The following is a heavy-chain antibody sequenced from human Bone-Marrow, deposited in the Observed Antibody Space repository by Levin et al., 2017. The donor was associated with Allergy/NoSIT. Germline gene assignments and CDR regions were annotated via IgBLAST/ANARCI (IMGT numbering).Heavy chain of an antibody. D-gene: IGHD6-6*01. CDR2: IWYDGSNK. CDR1: GFTFSSYG. V-gene: IGHV3-33*01. J-gene: IGHJ3*02. CDR3: ARDEYSSSSGAFDI. Sequence: LSLTCAASGFTFSSYGMHWVRQAPGKGLEWVAVIWYDGSNKYYADSVKGRFTISRDNSKNTLYLQMNSLRAEDTAVYYCARDEYSSSSGAFDIWGQGTMVTVSS.